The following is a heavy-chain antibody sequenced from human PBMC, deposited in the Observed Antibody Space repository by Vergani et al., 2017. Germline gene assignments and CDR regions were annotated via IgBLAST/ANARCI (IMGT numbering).Heavy chain of an antibody. J-gene: IGHJ5*02. CDR1: GSTVSGYY. D-gene: IGHD3-10*01. V-gene: IGHV3-66*02. CDR2: IYSGDDT. CDR3: ARGNYYDSGTYVDP. Sequence: ELQLVESGGRLVQPGGSLRLSCAASGSTVSGYYMTCVRQAPGKGLEWVSPIYSGDDTYYADSVKGRVTISRDTSKNTLHLQINNLKFDDTAVYYCARGNYYDSGTYVDPWGQGTLVTVSS.